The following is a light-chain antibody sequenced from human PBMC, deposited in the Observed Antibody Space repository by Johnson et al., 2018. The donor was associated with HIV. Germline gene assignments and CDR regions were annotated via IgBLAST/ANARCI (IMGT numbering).Light chain of an antibody. Sequence: QSVLTQPPSMSAAPGQRVTISCSGSSSNIGNNYVSWYQQFTGTAPKLVIYDNNKRPSGIPDRFSASKSGASATLGITGLQPGDEAAYYCGTWDSSLSAARVFGTGTKVTVL. J-gene: IGLJ1*01. V-gene: IGLV1-51*01. CDR3: GTWDSSLSAARV. CDR1: SSNIGNNY. CDR2: DNN.